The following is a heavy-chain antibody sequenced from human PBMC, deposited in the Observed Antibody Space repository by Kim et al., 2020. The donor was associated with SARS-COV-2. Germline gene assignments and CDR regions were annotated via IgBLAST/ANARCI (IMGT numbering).Heavy chain of an antibody. D-gene: IGHD2-15*01. CDR3: ARGGGVVAATRTPYYFDY. J-gene: IGHJ4*01. CDR1: GGSFSGYY. V-gene: IGHV4-34*01. CDR2: INHSGST. Sequence: SETLSLTCAVYGGSFSGYYWSWIRQPPGKGLEWIGEINHSGSTNYNPSLKSRVTISVDTSKNQFSLKLSSVTAADMAVYYCARGGGVVAATRTPYYFDY.